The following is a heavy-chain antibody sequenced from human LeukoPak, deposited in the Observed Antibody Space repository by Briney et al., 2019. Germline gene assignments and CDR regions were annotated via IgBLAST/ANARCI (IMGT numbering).Heavy chain of an antibody. CDR1: GFTFSSYG. J-gene: IGHJ5*02. D-gene: IGHD1-14*01. CDR2: ISHDGSNK. V-gene: IGHV3-30*18. Sequence: GRSLRLSCAASGFTFSSYGMHWVRQAPGKGLEWVAVISHDGSNKYYADSVKGRFTISRDNSKNTLYLQMNSLRAEDTAVYYCAKDTGGAIDPWGQGTLVTVSS. CDR3: AKDTGGAIDP.